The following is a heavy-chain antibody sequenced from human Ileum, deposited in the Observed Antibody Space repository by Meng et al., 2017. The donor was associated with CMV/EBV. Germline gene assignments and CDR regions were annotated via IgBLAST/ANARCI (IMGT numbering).Heavy chain of an antibody. D-gene: IGHD5-18*01. J-gene: IGHJ2*01. CDR3: ARDHKYSYGLLGRNWYFDL. V-gene: IGHV1-2*02. Sequence: ASVKVSCKASGYTFTDYYMHWVRQAPGQGLEWMGWLNPNTGGTNFAQKFRGRVTMTRDTSISTAYMELSSLRSEDTALYYCARDHKYSYGLLGRNWYFDLWGLGTLVTVS. CDR1: GYTFTDYY. CDR2: LNPNTGGT.